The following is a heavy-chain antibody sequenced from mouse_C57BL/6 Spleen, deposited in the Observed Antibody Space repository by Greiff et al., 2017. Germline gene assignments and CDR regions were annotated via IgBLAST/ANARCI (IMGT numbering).Heavy chain of an antibody. CDR2: IYPGSGDT. Sequence: QVQLKESGAELVRPGASVTLSCKASGYTFTDYYINWVKQRPGQGLEWIAMIYPGSGDTYYNEKFKGKAILTAEKSSSTAYMQLSSLTSEDSAVYFCAAYYDSGEAWFAYWGQGTLVTVSA. CDR1: GYTFTDYY. J-gene: IGHJ3*01. V-gene: IGHV1-76*01. D-gene: IGHD2-4*01. CDR3: AAYYDSGEAWFAY.